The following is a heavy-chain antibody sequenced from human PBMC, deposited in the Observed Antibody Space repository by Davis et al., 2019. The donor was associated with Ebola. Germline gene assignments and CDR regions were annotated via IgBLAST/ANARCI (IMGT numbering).Heavy chain of an antibody. CDR2: IDQDGSEK. CDR1: GFTFSSYG. V-gene: IGHV3-7*03. J-gene: IGHJ4*02. CDR3: ARDPLRKFDY. Sequence: GESLKISCAASGFTFSSYGMHWVRQAPGKGLEWVASIDQDGSEKRYVDSVEGRFTISRDNAKNSLYLQMNSLRAEDTAVYFCARDPLRKFDYWGQGTLVTVSS.